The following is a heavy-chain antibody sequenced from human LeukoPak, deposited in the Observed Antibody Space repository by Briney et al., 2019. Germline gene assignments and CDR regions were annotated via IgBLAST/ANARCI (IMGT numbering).Heavy chain of an antibody. V-gene: IGHV1-2*02. Sequence: VASVKVSCKAPGDTFTGYYMHWVRQAPGAGLEWMGWINPNSGGTKYAQKFQGRVTMTRDTSINTAYMEVRRLTSDDTAVYYCARERGTLAVAGDAVDIWGQGTMVTVSS. CDR3: ARERGTLAVAGDAVDI. CDR2: INPNSGGT. J-gene: IGHJ3*02. D-gene: IGHD6-19*01. CDR1: GDTFTGYY.